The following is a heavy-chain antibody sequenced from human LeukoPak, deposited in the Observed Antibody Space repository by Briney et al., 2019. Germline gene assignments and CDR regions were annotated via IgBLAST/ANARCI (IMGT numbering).Heavy chain of an antibody. CDR3: ARVGQWLVDYFDY. D-gene: IGHD6-19*01. Sequence: PSETLSLTCTVSGGSISSYYWSWIRQPPGKGLEWIGYIYYSGSTNYNPSLKSRVTISVDTSKNQFSLKLSSVTAADTAVYYCARVGQWLVDYFDYWGQGTLVTVSS. J-gene: IGHJ4*02. CDR1: GGSISSYY. V-gene: IGHV4-59*12. CDR2: IYYSGST.